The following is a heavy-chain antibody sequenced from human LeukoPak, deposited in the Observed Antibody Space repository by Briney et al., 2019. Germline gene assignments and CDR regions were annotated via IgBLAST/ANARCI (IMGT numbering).Heavy chain of an antibody. J-gene: IGHJ6*02. CDR1: GFTFSSYS. V-gene: IGHV3-21*01. CDR3: ARDGTLGDGMDV. Sequence: PGGSLRLSCAASGFTFSSYSMNWVRQAPGKGLEWVSSISSSSYIYYADSVKGRFIISRDNAKNSLYLQMNSLRAEDTAVYYCARDGTLGDGMDVWGQGTTVTVSS. D-gene: IGHD3-16*01. CDR2: ISSSSYI.